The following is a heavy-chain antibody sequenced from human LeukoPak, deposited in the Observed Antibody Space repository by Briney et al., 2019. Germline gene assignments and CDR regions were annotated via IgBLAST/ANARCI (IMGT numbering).Heavy chain of an antibody. Sequence: GGSLRLSCAASGFTFSSYWMHWVRQAPGKGLVWVSRINSDGSSTSYADSVKGRFTISRDNAKNTLYLQMNSLRAEDTAVYYCARVVVPAAIGFDPWGQGTLVTVSP. V-gene: IGHV3-74*01. CDR2: INSDGSST. CDR1: GFTFSSYW. J-gene: IGHJ5*02. CDR3: ARVVVPAAIGFDP. D-gene: IGHD2-2*02.